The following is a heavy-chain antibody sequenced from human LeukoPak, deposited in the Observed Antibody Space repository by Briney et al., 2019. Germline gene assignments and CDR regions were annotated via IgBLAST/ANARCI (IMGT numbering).Heavy chain of an antibody. J-gene: IGHJ5*02. CDR2: FDPEDGET. Sequence: ASVKVSCKVSGYTLTELSMHWVRQAPGKGLEWMGGFDPEDGETIYAQKFQGRVTMTEDTSTDTAYMELSSLRSEDTAVYYCARLQLDYNWFDPWGQGTLVTVSS. D-gene: IGHD6-13*01. CDR3: ARLQLDYNWFDP. CDR1: GYTLTELS. V-gene: IGHV1-24*01.